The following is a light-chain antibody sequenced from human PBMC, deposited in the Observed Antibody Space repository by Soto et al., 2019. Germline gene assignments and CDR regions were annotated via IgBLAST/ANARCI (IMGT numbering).Light chain of an antibody. CDR1: QSVSNNY. V-gene: IGKV3-20*01. J-gene: IGKJ1*01. Sequence: EIVLTQSPGTLSLSPGERATLSCRASQSVSNNYLAWYQQKPGQAPRLLIYGASDRATGLPDRFSGSASGTDFPLTSSRLEHEDFAVYYCQQYGSSGTFGQGTKVEIK. CDR2: GAS. CDR3: QQYGSSGT.